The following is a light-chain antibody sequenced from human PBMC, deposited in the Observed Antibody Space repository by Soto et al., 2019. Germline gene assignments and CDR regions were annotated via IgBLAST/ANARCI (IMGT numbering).Light chain of an antibody. Sequence: QSVLTQPASVSGSPGQSITISCTGTSSDVGGYNYVSWYQQHPGKAPKLMIYDVSNRPSGVSNRFSGSKSGNTASLTISGLQAEDEADYYCSSYTCSSSLNVFGTGTKATVL. CDR3: SSYTCSSSLNV. CDR1: SSDVGGYNY. CDR2: DVS. V-gene: IGLV2-14*01. J-gene: IGLJ1*01.